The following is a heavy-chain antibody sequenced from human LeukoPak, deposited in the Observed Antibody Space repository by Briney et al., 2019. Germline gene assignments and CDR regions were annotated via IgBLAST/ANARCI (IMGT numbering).Heavy chain of an antibody. CDR2: ISSSGSTI. CDR1: GFTFSDYY. V-gene: IGHV3-11*01. CDR3: ARERSFSSGLSAFDI. Sequence: PGGSLRLSCAASGFTFSDYYMSWIRQAPGKGLEWVSYISSSGSTIYYADSVKGRFTISRDNAKNSLYLQMNSLRAEDTAVYYCARERSFSSGLSAFDIWGQGTMVTVSS. D-gene: IGHD3-22*01. J-gene: IGHJ3*02.